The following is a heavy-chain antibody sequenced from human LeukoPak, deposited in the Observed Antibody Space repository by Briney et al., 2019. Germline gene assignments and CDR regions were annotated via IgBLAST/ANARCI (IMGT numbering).Heavy chain of an antibody. CDR3: ARVTSNDVSRFLEWLLYRSDNWFDP. CDR2: ISAYNGNT. D-gene: IGHD3-3*01. J-gene: IGHJ5*02. CDR1: GYTFTSYG. Sequence: VASVKVSCKASGYTFTSYGISWVRQAPGQGLEWMGWISAYNGNTNYAQKLQGRVTMTTDTSTSTAYMELRSLRSDDTAVYYCARVTSNDVSRFLEWLLYRSDNWFDPWGQGTLVTVSS. V-gene: IGHV1-18*01.